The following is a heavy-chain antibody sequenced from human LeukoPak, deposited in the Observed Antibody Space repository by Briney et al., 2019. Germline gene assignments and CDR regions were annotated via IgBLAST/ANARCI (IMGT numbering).Heavy chain of an antibody. D-gene: IGHD3-3*01. J-gene: IGHJ6*02. CDR1: GYSFTSYW. V-gene: IGHV5-51*01. CDR2: IYPGDSDT. CDR3: ARRAYDFWSGYYKGTNYYYYYGMDV. Sequence: GESLKISCKGSGYSFTSYWIGWVRQMPGKGLEWMGIIYPGDSDTRYSPSFQGQVTISADKSISTAYLQWSSLKASDTAMYYCARRAYDFWSGYYKGTNYYYYYGMDVWGQGTTVTVS.